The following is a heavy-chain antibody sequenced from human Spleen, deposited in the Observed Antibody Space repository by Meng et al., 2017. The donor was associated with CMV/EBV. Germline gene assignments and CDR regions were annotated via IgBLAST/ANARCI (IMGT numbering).Heavy chain of an antibody. Sequence: QVKLQESGPGRVTHSETLSLTCTVSSGSINPYFWNWIRQPPGKALEWIGYFYNSGNIDYNSSLKSRATISIDTSKNQFSLKLRSVTPADTAVYYCARGGERNTILGYWGQGTLVTVSS. J-gene: IGHJ4*02. V-gene: IGHV4-59*01. CDR3: ARGGERNTILGY. CDR2: FYNSGNI. D-gene: IGHD3-3*01. CDR1: SGSINPYF.